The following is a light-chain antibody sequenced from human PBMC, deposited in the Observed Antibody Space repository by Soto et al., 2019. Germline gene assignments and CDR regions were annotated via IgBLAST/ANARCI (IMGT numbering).Light chain of an antibody. Sequence: QSVLTQPPSVSAAPGQKITISCSGSHSNVGNNFVSWYQHLPGTAPKLLIYDTNKRPSGIPDRFSGSKSGTSATLGITGLQTGDEADYFCGTWDYSLSAVVFGGGTKLTVL. CDR1: HSNVGNNF. CDR3: GTWDYSLSAVV. CDR2: DTN. V-gene: IGLV1-51*01. J-gene: IGLJ2*01.